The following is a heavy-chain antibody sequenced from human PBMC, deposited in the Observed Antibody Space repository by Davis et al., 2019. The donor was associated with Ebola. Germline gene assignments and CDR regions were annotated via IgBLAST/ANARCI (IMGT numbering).Heavy chain of an antibody. D-gene: IGHD6-6*01. V-gene: IGHV4-31*03. Sequence: MPSETLSLTCSVSGGPISGGGYYFNWIRQLPGKGLEWIGNIYSNGGTAYNPSLRSRLIISVDTSKSQFSLSLSSVTAADTAVYFCAREISLAARHFDYWGQGMLVTVSS. J-gene: IGHJ4*02. CDR1: GGPISGGGYY. CDR3: AREISLAARHFDY. CDR2: IYSNGGT.